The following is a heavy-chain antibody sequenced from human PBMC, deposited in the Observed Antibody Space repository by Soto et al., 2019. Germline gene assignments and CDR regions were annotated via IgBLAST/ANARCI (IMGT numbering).Heavy chain of an antibody. CDR3: ARGLAAAIWNAFDI. D-gene: IGHD6-13*01. Sequence: EVQLVESGGGLVKPGGSLRLSCAASGFTFSSYSMNWVRQAPGKGLEWVSSISSSSTYIYYADSVKGRFTISRDNAKNSLYLQMNSLRAEDTAVYFCARGLAAAIWNAFDIWGQGTMVTVSS. V-gene: IGHV3-21*06. CDR1: GFTFSSYS. CDR2: ISSSSTYI. J-gene: IGHJ3*02.